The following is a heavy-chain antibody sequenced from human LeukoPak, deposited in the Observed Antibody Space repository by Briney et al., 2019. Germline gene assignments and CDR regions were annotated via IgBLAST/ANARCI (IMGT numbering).Heavy chain of an antibody. CDR1: GGSISSSSYY. J-gene: IGHJ3*02. CDR2: IYYSGST. Sequence: PSETLSLTCTVSGGSISSSSYYWGWIRQPPGKGLEWIGSIYYSGSTYYNPSLKSRVTISVDTSKNQFSLKLSSVTAADTAVYYCARGLVTTYAFDIWGQGTMVTVSS. D-gene: IGHD4-17*01. CDR3: ARGLVTTYAFDI. V-gene: IGHV4-39*07.